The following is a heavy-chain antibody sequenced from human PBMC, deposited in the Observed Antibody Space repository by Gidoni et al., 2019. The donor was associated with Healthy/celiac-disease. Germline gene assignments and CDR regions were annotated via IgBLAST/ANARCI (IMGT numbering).Heavy chain of an antibody. D-gene: IGHD1-26*01. CDR2: INPNSGGT. CDR3: ARAWEVGAIYYYYYGMDV. J-gene: IGHJ6*02. CDR1: GYTFTGYY. Sequence: QVQLVQSGAEVKKPGASVKVSCKASGYTFTGYYMHVVRQAPGQALEWIGWINPNSGGTNDAQKFQGWVTMTRDTSISTAYMDLSRLRSDDTAVYYCARAWEVGAIYYYYYGMDVWGQGTTVTVSS. V-gene: IGHV1-2*04.